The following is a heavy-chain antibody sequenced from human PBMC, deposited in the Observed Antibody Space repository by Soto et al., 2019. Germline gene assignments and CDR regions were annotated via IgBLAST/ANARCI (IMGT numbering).Heavy chain of an antibody. CDR2: ISGSGGST. D-gene: IGHD2-21*02. CDR3: TTLVVVTASPNDY. V-gene: IGHV3-23*01. Sequence: GGSLRLSCAASGFTFSSFAMSWVRQAPGKGLDWVSAISGSGGSTYSADSVKGRFTISRDNSKNTLYLQMSSLKTEDTAVYYCTTLVVVTASPNDYWGQGTLVTVSS. J-gene: IGHJ4*02. CDR1: GFTFSSFA.